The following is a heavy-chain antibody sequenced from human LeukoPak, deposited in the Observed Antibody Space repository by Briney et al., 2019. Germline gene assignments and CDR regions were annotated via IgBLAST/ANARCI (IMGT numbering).Heavy chain of an antibody. D-gene: IGHD2-15*01. J-gene: IGHJ4*02. CDR3: ARDLSEDSISPNFDY. CDR1: GFTFSSYE. Sequence: PGGSLRLSCAASGFTFSSYEMNWVRQAPGKGLEWVSYISSSGSTIYYADSVKGRFTISRDNAKNSLYLQMNSLRAEDTAVYYCARDLSEDSISPNFDYWGQGTLVTVSS. V-gene: IGHV3-48*03. CDR2: ISSSGSTI.